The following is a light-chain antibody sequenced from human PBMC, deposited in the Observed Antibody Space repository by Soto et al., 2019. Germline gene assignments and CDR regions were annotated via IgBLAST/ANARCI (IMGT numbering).Light chain of an antibody. J-gene: IGKJ4*01. CDR1: QSLLNSANDKIH. CDR2: RAS. CDR3: QQYFSAHLT. Sequence: DIVMTQSPASLAVSLGARATINCKSSQSLLNSANDKIHLAWYQQKPGQPPKLLIWRASTRDSGVPDRFSGSGSGTDFTLTINSLQAEDVATYYCQQYFSAHLTFGGGTKVEI. V-gene: IGKV4-1*01.